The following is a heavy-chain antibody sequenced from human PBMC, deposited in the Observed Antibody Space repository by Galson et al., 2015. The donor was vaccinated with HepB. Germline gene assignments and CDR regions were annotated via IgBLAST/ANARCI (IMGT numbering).Heavy chain of an antibody. CDR1: GYSLTSYW. J-gene: IGHJ5*02. CDR3: AREDYYDSSPFNWFDP. CDR2: IDPSDSYT. D-gene: IGHD3-22*01. Sequence: QSGAEVKKPGESLRISCKGSGYSLTSYWISWVRQMPGKGLEWMGRIDPSDSYTNYSPSFQGHVTISADKSISTAYLQWSSLKASDTAMYYCAREDYYDSSPFNWFDPWGQGTLVTVSS. V-gene: IGHV5-10-1*01.